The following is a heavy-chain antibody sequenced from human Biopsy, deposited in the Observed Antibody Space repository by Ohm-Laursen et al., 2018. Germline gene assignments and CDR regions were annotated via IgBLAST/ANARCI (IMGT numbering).Heavy chain of an antibody. CDR1: GGTFSNYG. J-gene: IGHJ1*01. CDR3: ATKLTGYFHH. D-gene: IGHD3-9*01. V-gene: IGHV1-69*06. Sequence: SSVKVSCKAPGGTFSNYGVNWVRQAPGQGLEWLGGNIPILGTGNYAQKFQDRVTVAADTSTSTATMELRSLRSDDTAAYYCATKLTGYFHHWGQGILVIVSS. CDR2: NIPILGTG.